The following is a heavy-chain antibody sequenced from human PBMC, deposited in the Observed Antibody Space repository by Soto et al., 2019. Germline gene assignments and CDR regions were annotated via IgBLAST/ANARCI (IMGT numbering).Heavy chain of an antibody. V-gene: IGHV3-21*01. CDR2: ISSSSSYI. CDR3: ARDRRYYDFWSGYTGYYYGMDV. J-gene: IGHJ6*02. CDR1: GFTFSSYS. Sequence: GGSLRLSCAASGFTFSSYSMNWVRQAPGKGLEWVSSISSSSSYIYYADSVKGRFTISRDNAKNSLYLQMNSLRAEDTAVYYCARDRRYYDFWSGYTGYYYGMDVWGQGTTVTVSS. D-gene: IGHD3-3*01.